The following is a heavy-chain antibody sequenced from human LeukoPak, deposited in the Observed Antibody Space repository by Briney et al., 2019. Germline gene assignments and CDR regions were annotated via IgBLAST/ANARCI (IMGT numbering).Heavy chain of an antibody. D-gene: IGHD2-2*01. J-gene: IGHJ2*01. V-gene: IGHV4-34*01. CDR2: INHSGST. CDR1: GGSFSGYS. CDR3: ARGGQLLFLLPNFDL. Sequence: SETLSLTCAVYGGSFSGYSWSWIRQPPGKGLEWIGEINHSGSTNYNPSLKSRVTISVDTSKNQFSLKLSSVTAADTAVYYCARGGQLLFLLPNFDLWGRGTLVTVSS.